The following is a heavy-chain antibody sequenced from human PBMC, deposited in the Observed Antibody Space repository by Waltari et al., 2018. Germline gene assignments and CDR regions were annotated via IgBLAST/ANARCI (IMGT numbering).Heavy chain of an antibody. J-gene: IGHJ4*02. D-gene: IGHD6-13*01. CDR3: ARDRYSSSWYGGAPFDY. Sequence: QVQLVQSGAEVKKPGSSVKVSCKASGGTFSSYAISWVRQAPGQGLEWMGRIIPIFGTANYAQKFQGRVTITADKSTSTAYMELSSLRSEDTAVYYCARDRYSSSWYGGAPFDYWGQGTLVTVSS. V-gene: IGHV1-69*08. CDR2: IIPIFGTA. CDR1: GGTFSSYA.